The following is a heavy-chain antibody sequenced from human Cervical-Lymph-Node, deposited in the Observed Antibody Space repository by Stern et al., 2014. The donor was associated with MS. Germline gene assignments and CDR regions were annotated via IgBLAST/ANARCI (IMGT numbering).Heavy chain of an antibody. J-gene: IGHJ6*02. CDR2: ITPTSDYI. V-gene: IGHV3-21*04. CDR3: ARDTGGQLDPAYSAMDV. Sequence: EVQLVESGGGLVKPGGSLRLSCAASGFTFSSYSINWVRQAPGKGLEWISSITPTSDYIYYADSVRARFTLSRDNAKTSLFLQMDSLRAEDTAVYYCARDTGGQLDPAYSAMDVGAKGPRSPSP. CDR1: GFTFSSYS. D-gene: IGHD6-13*01.